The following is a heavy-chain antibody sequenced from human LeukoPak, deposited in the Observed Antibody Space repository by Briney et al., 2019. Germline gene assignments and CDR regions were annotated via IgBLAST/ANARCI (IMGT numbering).Heavy chain of an antibody. CDR1: GGSISSYY. CDR2: IYTSGST. CDR3: ARASVEYYYDSSGFSRGNNWFDP. J-gene: IGHJ5*02. D-gene: IGHD3-22*01. Sequence: SETLSLTCTVSGGSISSYYWSWIRQPAGKGLEWIGRIYTSGSTNYNPSLKSRVTISVDTSKNQFSLKLSSVTAADTAVYYCARASVEYYYDSSGFSRGNNWFDPWGQGTLVTVSS. V-gene: IGHV4-4*07.